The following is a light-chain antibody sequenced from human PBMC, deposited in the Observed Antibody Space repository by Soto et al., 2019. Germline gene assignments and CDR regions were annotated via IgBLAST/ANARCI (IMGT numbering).Light chain of an antibody. CDR2: DVN. CDR3: CSYVGSYIYV. J-gene: IGLJ1*01. V-gene: IGLV2-11*01. Sequence: QSVLTQPRSVSGSPGQSVSISCTGTSSDVGGYHYVSWYQHHPGKAPKLVIFDVNRRPSGVPHRFSGSKSDNTASLTISGLQAEDEADYYGCSYVGSYIYVCGTETKVTGL. CDR1: SSDVGGYHY.